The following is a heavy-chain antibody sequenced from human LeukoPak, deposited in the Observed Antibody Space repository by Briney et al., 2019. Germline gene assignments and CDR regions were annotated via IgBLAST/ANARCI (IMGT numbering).Heavy chain of an antibody. CDR2: IGGSGGST. CDR1: GFTFSNYA. V-gene: IGHV3-23*01. CDR3: ARGRNGDYPLDY. J-gene: IGHJ4*02. D-gene: IGHD4-17*01. Sequence: PGGSLRLSCAASGFTFSNYAMSWVRQAPGKGLEWVSAIGGSGGSTYYADSVKGRFTISRENAKNSLYLQMNSLRAGDTAVYYCARGRNGDYPLDYWGQGTLVTVSS.